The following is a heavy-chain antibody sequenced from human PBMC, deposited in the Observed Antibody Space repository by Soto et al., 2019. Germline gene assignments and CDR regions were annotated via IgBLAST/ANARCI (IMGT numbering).Heavy chain of an antibody. D-gene: IGHD6-13*01. J-gene: IGHJ6*02. Sequence: GGSLRLSCAASGFTFSSYGMHWVRQAPGKGLEWVAVISYDGSNKYYAGSVKGRFTISRDNSKNTLYLQMNSLRAEDTAVYYCAKAPYSSSWYDRDYYYGMDVWGQGTTVTVSS. CDR2: ISYDGSNK. CDR3: AKAPYSSSWYDRDYYYGMDV. CDR1: GFTFSSYG. V-gene: IGHV3-30*18.